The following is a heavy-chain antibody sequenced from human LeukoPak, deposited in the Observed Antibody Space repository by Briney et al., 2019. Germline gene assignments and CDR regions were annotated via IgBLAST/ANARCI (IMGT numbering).Heavy chain of an antibody. V-gene: IGHV4-34*01. Sequence: SETLSLTCAVYGGSFSGYYWSWIRQPPGKGLEWIGEINHSGSTNYNPSLKSRVTISVDTSKNQFSLKLSSVTAADTAVYYCARESLGSSRWSYFDYWGQGTLVTVSS. CDR3: ARESLGSSRWSYFDY. J-gene: IGHJ4*02. CDR1: GGSFSGYY. CDR2: INHSGST. D-gene: IGHD6-19*01.